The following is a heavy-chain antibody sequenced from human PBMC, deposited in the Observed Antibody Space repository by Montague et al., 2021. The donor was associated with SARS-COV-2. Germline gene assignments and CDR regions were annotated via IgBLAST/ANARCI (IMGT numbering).Heavy chain of an antibody. CDR2: TYYRSMWKS. D-gene: IGHD6-13*01. Sequence: ISGGTVSSNSATWNWIRQSPSRGLEWLGRTYYRSMWKSDYARSVKSRIAINPDTSKNQFSLQLSSVTPEDTALYYCVRGIEAAGSYDYWGQGTLVTVSS. CDR3: VRGIEAAGSYDY. V-gene: IGHV6-1*01. J-gene: IGHJ4*02. CDR1: GGTVSSNSAT.